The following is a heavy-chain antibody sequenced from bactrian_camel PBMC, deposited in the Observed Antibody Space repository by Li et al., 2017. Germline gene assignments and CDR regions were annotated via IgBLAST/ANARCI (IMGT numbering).Heavy chain of an antibody. J-gene: IGHJ6*01. CDR2: INVGGSIT. D-gene: IGHD3*01. V-gene: IGHV3S31*01. CDR1: GFTFTTYA. Sequence: VQLVESGGGLVQPGGSLRLSCAASGFTFTTYAMNWVRQAPGKGLEWVSSINVGGSITYYPDSVKGRFIISRDNAKNTLYLHLDSLKTEDTAMYYCARDRYACHSGSSCDDRVDLGWTDFAYWGQGTQVTVS. CDR3: ARDRYACHSGSSCDDRVDLGWTDFAY.